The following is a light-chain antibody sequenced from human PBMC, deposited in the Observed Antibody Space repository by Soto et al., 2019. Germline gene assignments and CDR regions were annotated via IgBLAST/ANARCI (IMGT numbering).Light chain of an antibody. J-gene: IGKJ1*01. CDR3: QQYKSYPWT. V-gene: IGKV1-5*03. CDR1: QSISSW. Sequence: DIQMTQSPSTLSASVGDRVTITCRASQSISSWLAWYQQKPGKAPKLLIYKASSLESGVPSRFSGSGSGTEFILTICSLQPDDFATYYCQQYKSYPWTFGQGTKVEIK. CDR2: KAS.